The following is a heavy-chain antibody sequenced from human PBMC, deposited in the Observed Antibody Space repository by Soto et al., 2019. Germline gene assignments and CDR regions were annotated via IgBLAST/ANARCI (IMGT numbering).Heavy chain of an antibody. CDR1: GFSLSTGGVG. Sequence: QITLKESGPSLVKPTQTLTLTCTFSGFSLSTGGVGVGWIRQPPGKALEWLALIYWDDDKRYSPSLRSRLTVTKDTSKNQVVLKMTNMDPVETATYFCAHRRCGGDCLQSYSSHYYYGMDVWGQGTTVNVSS. CDR2: IYWDDDK. D-gene: IGHD2-21*02. CDR3: AHRRCGGDCLQSYSSHYYYGMDV. J-gene: IGHJ6*02. V-gene: IGHV2-5*02.